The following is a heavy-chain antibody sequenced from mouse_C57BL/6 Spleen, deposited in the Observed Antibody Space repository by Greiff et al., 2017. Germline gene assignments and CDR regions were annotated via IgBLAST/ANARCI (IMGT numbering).Heavy chain of an antibody. J-gene: IGHJ1*03. CDR2: INYDGSST. D-gene: IGHD2-4*01. CDR3: ARAGGLRWYFDV. Sequence: EVKLVESEGGLVQPGSSMKLSCTASGFTFSDYYMAWVRQVPEKGLEWVANINYDGSSTYYLDSLKSRFIISRDNAKNILYLQMSSLKSEDTATYYCARAGGLRWYFDVWGTGTTVTVSS. CDR1: GFTFSDYY. V-gene: IGHV5-16*01.